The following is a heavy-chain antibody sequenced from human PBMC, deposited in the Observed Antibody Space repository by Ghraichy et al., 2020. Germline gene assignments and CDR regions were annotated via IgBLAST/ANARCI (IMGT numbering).Heavy chain of an antibody. J-gene: IGHJ4*02. V-gene: IGHV3-30*04. D-gene: IGHD2-8*01. CDR2: ISYDGSVR. Sequence: GGSLRLSCAASGFTFSTYTMHWGRQAPGKGLEWVAMISYDGSVRNYADSVKGRFTISRDNSKDTLFLQMNSLRAEDTAVYYCARGPVLMVYGASRGTFDYWGQGTPVSVSS. CDR3: ARGPVLMVYGASRGTFDY. CDR1: GFTFSTYT.